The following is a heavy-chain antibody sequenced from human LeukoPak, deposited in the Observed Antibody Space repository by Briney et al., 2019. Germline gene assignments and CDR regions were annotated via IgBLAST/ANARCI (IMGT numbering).Heavy chain of an antibody. CDR2: IGTAGDT. CDR1: GFTFSSYD. V-gene: IGHV3-13*01. Sequence: GGSLRLSCAASGFTFSSYDMHWVRHATGKGLEWVSAIGTAGDTYYPGSVKGRFTISRENAKNSLYLQMNSLRAGDTAVYYCARGRPYDFWSGYCIPIYYGMDVWGQGTTVTVSS. D-gene: IGHD3-3*01. J-gene: IGHJ6*02. CDR3: ARGRPYDFWSGYCIPIYYGMDV.